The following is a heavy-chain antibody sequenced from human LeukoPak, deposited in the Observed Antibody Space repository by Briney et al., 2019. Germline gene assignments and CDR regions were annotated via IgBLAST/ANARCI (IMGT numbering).Heavy chain of an antibody. Sequence: GGSLRLSCAASGFTFSNSWMGWVRQAPGKGLEWVASIKEDGSQKYYVDSVKGRFTISRDNAKNSLYVQMNNLRAEDTAVYYCVRDLGVGGPGRGFDPWGQGTLVTVSS. CDR3: VRDLGVGGPGRGFDP. D-gene: IGHD1-26*01. J-gene: IGHJ5*02. CDR2: IKEDGSQK. CDR1: GFTFSNSW. V-gene: IGHV3-7*01.